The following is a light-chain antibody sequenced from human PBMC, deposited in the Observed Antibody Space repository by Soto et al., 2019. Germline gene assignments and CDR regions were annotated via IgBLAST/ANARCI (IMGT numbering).Light chain of an antibody. CDR2: AS. CDR1: QSVSDMY. CDR3: QHYRTSAL. J-gene: IGKJ3*01. Sequence: EIVLTQSPGTLSLSPGERATLSCRASQSVSDMYLAWYQQKPGQAPRLLIYASNRATGIPDRFSGSGSGTDFTLTISRLEPEDFAVYYCQHYRTSALFGPGTKVEIK. V-gene: IGKV3-20*01.